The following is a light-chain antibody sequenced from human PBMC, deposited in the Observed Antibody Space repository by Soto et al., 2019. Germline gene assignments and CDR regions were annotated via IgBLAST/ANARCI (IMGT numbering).Light chain of an antibody. J-gene: IGKJ4*01. CDR2: GVS. V-gene: IGKV3-20*01. CDR3: QQDGSP. CDR1: QSLSTY. Sequence: EIVLTQSPGTLSLSPGERATLSCRASQSLSTYLAWYPQTPGQAPRLLIYGVSSRATGISDRFSGSGSGTDFTLTISRLEPEDGVVYYCQQDGSPFGGGTKVEIK.